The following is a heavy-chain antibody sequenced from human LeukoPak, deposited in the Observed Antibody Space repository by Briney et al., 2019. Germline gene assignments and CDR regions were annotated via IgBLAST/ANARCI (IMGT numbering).Heavy chain of an antibody. CDR3: ARVGPRSLDY. CDR1: GGSFSGYY. D-gene: IGHD1-26*01. J-gene: IGHJ4*02. Sequence: SETLSLTCAVYGGSFSGYYWSWIRQPPGKGLEWIGEINHSGSTNYNPSLKSRVTISVDTSKNQFSLKLSSVTAADTAVYYCARVGPRSLDYWGQGTLVTVSS. V-gene: IGHV4-34*01. CDR2: INHSGST.